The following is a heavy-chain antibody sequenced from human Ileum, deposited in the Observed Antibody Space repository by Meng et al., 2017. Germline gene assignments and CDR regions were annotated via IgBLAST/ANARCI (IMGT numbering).Heavy chain of an antibody. CDR2: INGKGATS. D-gene: IGHD3-3*01. Sequence: GGSLRLSCAASGFTFHDYTMHWVRQVPGKGLEWVSLINGKGATSYNVDSVRGRFTISRDDNKNFVYLQMNSLTTEDTALYYCAKEHWSGWPSLDSWGHGTLVTVSS. V-gene: IGHV3-43*01. J-gene: IGHJ5*01. CDR3: AKEHWSGWPSLDS. CDR1: GFTFHDYT.